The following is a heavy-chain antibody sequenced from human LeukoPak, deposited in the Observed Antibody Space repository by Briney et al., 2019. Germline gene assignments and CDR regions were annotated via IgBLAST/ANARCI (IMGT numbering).Heavy chain of an antibody. J-gene: IGHJ4*02. CDR1: GGSISSSTYY. CDR3: AKFSPDYYDNKKYFDY. CDR2: LSYSGKT. D-gene: IGHD3-22*01. V-gene: IGHV4-39*05. Sequence: PSETPSLTCTVSGGSISSSTYYWGWIRQPPGKGLEWIGSLSYSGKTHYNPSLKSRVTISIDTSQNQFSLKLTSVTAADTAVYYCAKFSPDYYDNKKYFDYWGQGTPVTVSS.